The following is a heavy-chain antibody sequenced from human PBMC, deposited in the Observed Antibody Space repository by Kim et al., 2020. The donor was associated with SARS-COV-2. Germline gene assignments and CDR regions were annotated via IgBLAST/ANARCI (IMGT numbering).Heavy chain of an antibody. CDR1: GYTFPDYY. J-gene: IGHJ6*02. Sequence: ASVKVSCKASGYTFPDYYIHWVRQAPGQGLEWMGWINPNSGDTNYPQKFQGWVTMTRDTSITTAYMDLRLRSDDTAVYYCARAGRDYYYYYYAMDVWGQGTTVTVSS. D-gene: IGHD2-21*02. V-gene: IGHV1-2*04. CDR2: INPNSGDT. CDR3: ARAGRDYYYYYYAMDV.